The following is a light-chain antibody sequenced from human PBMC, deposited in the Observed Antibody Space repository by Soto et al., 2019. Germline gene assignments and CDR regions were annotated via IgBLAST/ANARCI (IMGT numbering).Light chain of an antibody. CDR3: AAWDDSMSVL. Sequence: SVLTKPPSAYGTPGERVTISCYGSSSNIGNYYVHWYQQLPEAAPKLLIYRNNQRPSGVPDRFSGSKSGTSASLAISGLRSEDEADYYCAAWDDSMSVLFGTGTKVTVL. CDR1: SSNIGNYY. V-gene: IGLV1-47*01. J-gene: IGLJ1*01. CDR2: RNN.